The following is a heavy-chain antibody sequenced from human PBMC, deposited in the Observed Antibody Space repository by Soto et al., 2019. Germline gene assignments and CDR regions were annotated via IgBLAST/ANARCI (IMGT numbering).Heavy chain of an antibody. CDR2: ISTYNGNT. Sequence: QVQLVQSGAEVKKPGASVKVSCKASGYTFITYGVSWVRQAPEQGLDWLGWISTYNGNTRYAERLQGRITMTTDTTTNTAYMELRNLRSDDTAVYYCARGPTDYYDNSANYFLDYWGKGTLVTVSS. V-gene: IGHV1-18*01. CDR3: ARGPTDYYDNSANYFLDY. D-gene: IGHD3-22*01. J-gene: IGHJ4*02. CDR1: GYTFITYG.